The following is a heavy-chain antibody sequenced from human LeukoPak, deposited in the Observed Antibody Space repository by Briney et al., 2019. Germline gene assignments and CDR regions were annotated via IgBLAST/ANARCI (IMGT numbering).Heavy chain of an antibody. Sequence: KPGESLKISCKGSGYSFTSYWISWVRQMPGKGLEWMGRIDPSDSYTNYSPSFQGHVTISADKSISAAYLQWSSLKASDTAMYYCARQEGATYYFDYWGQGTLVTVSS. CDR2: IDPSDSYT. CDR3: ARQEGATYYFDY. CDR1: GYSFTSYW. V-gene: IGHV5-10-1*01. D-gene: IGHD1-26*01. J-gene: IGHJ4*02.